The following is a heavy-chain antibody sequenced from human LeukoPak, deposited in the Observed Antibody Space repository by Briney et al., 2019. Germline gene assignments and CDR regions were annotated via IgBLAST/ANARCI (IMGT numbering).Heavy chain of an antibody. Sequence: SETLSLTCAVYGESFRGYYWTWIRQTPGKGLEWIGEIDHIGRTTYNPSLKSRVTISVDTSKNQFSLKLSSVTAADTAVYYCAIGPPYAPGVLDVWGKGTTVTISS. J-gene: IGHJ6*04. V-gene: IGHV4-34*01. CDR3: AIGPPYAPGVLDV. D-gene: IGHD7-27*01. CDR2: IDHIGRT. CDR1: GESFRGYY.